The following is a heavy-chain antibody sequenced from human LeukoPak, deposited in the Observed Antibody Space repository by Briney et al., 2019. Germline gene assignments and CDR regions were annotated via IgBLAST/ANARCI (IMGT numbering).Heavy chain of an antibody. Sequence: GGSLRLSCAASGFTFSRNAMIWVRQAPGKGLEWVSAISGSGSDTYYADSVKGRFTISRDSSKNTVYLRMNSLRAEDTAIYYCAKDPWGSRGYFDYWGQGTLVTVSS. CDR3: AKDPWGSRGYFDY. J-gene: IGHJ4*02. CDR2: ISGSGSDT. CDR1: GFTFSRNA. V-gene: IGHV3-23*01. D-gene: IGHD7-27*01.